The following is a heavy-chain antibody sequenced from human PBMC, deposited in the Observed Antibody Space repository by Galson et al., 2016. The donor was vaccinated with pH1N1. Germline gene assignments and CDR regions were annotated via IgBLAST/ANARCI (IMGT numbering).Heavy chain of an antibody. V-gene: IGHV4-39*07. CDR3: ARTVHDYGDSYGMDV. CDR2: IYPGGSK. D-gene: IGHD4-17*01. CDR1: GGSISSRTHY. J-gene: IGHJ6*02. Sequence: SETLSLTCTVSGGSISSRTHYWNWIRQPPGKGLEWIGRIYPGGSKFYTPSLKSRVTISVDTSNNQFSLDLSSVTAADTAVYYCARTVHDYGDSYGMDVWGQGTTVSVSS.